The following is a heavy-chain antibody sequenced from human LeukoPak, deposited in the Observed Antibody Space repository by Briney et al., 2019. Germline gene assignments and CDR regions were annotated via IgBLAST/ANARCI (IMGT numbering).Heavy chain of an antibody. V-gene: IGHV4-34*01. CDR2: INHSGST. CDR3: ARRATYYDYVWGSYRYNPLFDY. Sequence: PSETLSLTCAVYGGSFSGYYWSWIRQPPGKGLEWIGEINHSGSTNYNPSLKSRVTISVDTSKNQFSLKLSSVTAADTAVYYCARRATYYDYVWGSYRYNPLFDYWGQGTLVTVSS. CDR1: GGSFSGYY. D-gene: IGHD3-16*02. J-gene: IGHJ4*02.